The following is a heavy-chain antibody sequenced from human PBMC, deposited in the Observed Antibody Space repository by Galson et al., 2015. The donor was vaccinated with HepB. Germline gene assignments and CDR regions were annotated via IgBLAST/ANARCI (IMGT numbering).Heavy chain of an antibody. D-gene: IGHD3-9*01. Sequence: SLRLSCAASGFTVSSNYMSWVRQAPGKGLEWVSVIYSGGSTYYADSVKGRFTISRDNSKNTLYLQMNSLRAEDTAVYYCARMYYDILTGYYMNGKLDGMDVWGQGTTVTVSS. V-gene: IGHV3-66*02. CDR2: IYSGGST. CDR1: GFTVSSNY. J-gene: IGHJ6*02. CDR3: ARMYYDILTGYYMNGKLDGMDV.